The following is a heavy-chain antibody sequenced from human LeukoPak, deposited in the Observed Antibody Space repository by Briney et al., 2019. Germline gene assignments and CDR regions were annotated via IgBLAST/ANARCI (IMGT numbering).Heavy chain of an antibody. CDR2: INPNSGGT. D-gene: IGHD1-26*01. CDR3: ARDREWELSY. CDR1: GYTFTGYY. J-gene: IGHJ4*02. Sequence: ASVKVSCKASGYTFTGYYMHWVRQAPGQGLEWMGWINPNSGGTNYAQKFQGRVTMTRDTSTSTVYMELSSLRSEDTAVYYCARDREWELSYWGQGTLVTVSS. V-gene: IGHV1-2*02.